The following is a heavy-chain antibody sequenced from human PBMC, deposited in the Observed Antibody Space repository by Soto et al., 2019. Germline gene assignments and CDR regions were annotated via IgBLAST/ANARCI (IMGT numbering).Heavy chain of an antibody. D-gene: IGHD3-10*01. J-gene: IGHJ4*02. CDR3: ARAGLKYYYGSGSYYFDY. CDR1: GGSISSYY. Sequence: ETLSLTCTVSGGSISSYYWSWIRQPPGKGLEWIGYIYYSGSTNYNPSLKSRVTISVDTSKNQFSLKLSSVTAADTAVYYCARAGLKYYYGSGSYYFDYWGQGTLVTVSS. CDR2: IYYSGST. V-gene: IGHV4-59*08.